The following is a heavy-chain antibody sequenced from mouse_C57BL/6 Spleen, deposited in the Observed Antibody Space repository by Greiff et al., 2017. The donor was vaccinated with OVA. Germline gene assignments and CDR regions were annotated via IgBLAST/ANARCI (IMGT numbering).Heavy chain of an antibody. J-gene: IGHJ2*01. CDR3: ARYENYSYYGPDY. D-gene: IGHD2-12*01. CDR1: GYTFTDHT. Sequence: VQLQESDAELVKPGASVKISCKVSGYTFTDHTIHWMKQRPEQGLEWIGYIYPRDGSTKYNEKFKGKATLTADESSSTAYMQLNSLTSEDSAVYFCARYENYSYYGPDYWGQGTTLTVSS. CDR2: IYPRDGST. V-gene: IGHV1-78*01.